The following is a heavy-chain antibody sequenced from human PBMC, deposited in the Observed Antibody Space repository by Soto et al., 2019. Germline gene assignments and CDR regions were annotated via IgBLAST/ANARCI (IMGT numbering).Heavy chain of an antibody. CDR1: GFSLSTSGVG. D-gene: IGHD6-13*01. J-gene: IGHJ4*02. Sequence: QITLKESGPTLVKPTQTLTLTCTFSGFSLSTSGVGVGWIRQPPGKALEWLALIYWDDDKLYSPSLKSRLTITKDTSTNQVVLTMTNMDPVDTATYYCAHSPQTSSPWGYVYWGQGTLVTVSS. CDR2: IYWDDDK. V-gene: IGHV2-5*02. CDR3: AHSPQTSSPWGYVY.